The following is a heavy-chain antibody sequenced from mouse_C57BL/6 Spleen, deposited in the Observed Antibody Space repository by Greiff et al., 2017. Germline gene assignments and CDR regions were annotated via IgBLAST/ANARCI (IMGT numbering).Heavy chain of an antibody. J-gene: IGHJ1*03. Sequence: QVQLQQPGAELVKPGASVKLSCTASGYTFTSYWMHWVKQRPGRGLEWIGRIDPNSGGTKYIEKFKGKATLTVDKPASTAYMQLSSLTSEDSAVYYCARSWDGSYWYFDVWGTGTTVTVSS. CDR1: GYTFTSYW. CDR3: ARSWDGSYWYFDV. V-gene: IGHV1-72*01. CDR2: IDPNSGGT. D-gene: IGHD2-3*01.